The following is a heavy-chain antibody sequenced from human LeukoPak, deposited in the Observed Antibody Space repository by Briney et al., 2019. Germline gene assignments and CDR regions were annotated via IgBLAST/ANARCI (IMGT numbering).Heavy chain of an antibody. Sequence: RSSETLSLTCAVYGGSFSGYYWSWIRQPPGKGLEWIGEINHSGSTNYNPSLKSRVTISVDTSKSQFSLKLSSVTAADTAVYYCARGLSRGHSSGWYGGSSGMDVWGKGTTVTVSS. CDR3: ARGLSRGHSSGWYGGSSGMDV. CDR1: GGSFSGYY. CDR2: INHSGST. J-gene: IGHJ6*04. V-gene: IGHV4-34*01. D-gene: IGHD6-19*01.